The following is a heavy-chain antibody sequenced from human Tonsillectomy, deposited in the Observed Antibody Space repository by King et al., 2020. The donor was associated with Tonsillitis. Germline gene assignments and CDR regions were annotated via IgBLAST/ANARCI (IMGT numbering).Heavy chain of an antibody. V-gene: IGHV3-23*04. Sequence: VQLVESGGGLVQPGGSLRLSCAASGFTFSSYAMSWVRQAPGKGLEWVSAISGSGGSTYYADSVKGRFTLSRDNSKNTLYLQMNSLRAEDTAVYYCAKDWGYSGYVFPYFDYWGQGTLVTVSS. CDR2: ISGSGGST. CDR1: GFTFSSYA. CDR3: AKDWGYSGYVFPYFDY. D-gene: IGHD5-12*01. J-gene: IGHJ4*02.